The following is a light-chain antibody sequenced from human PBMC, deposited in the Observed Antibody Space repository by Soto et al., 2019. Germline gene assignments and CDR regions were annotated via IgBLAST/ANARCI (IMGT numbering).Light chain of an antibody. V-gene: IGLV2-14*01. CDR3: SSYTTKSSLI. Sequence: QSVLTQPASVSGSPGKSITISCAGTMRDVGAYNLVSWYQQHPGRAPQLIIYEVRNRPSGISFRFSGSKSGNTASLTISGLQAEDEAEYYCSSYTTKSSLIFGGGTKLTVL. CDR1: MRDVGAYNL. J-gene: IGLJ2*01. CDR2: EVR.